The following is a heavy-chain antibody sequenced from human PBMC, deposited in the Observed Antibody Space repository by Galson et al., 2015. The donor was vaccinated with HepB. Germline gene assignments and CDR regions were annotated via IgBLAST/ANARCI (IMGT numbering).Heavy chain of an antibody. CDR1: GFSLSTSGVG. CDR3: VYRQPQVVGTRAGYFQR. V-gene: IGHV2-5*02. J-gene: IGHJ1*01. D-gene: IGHD1-26*01. CDR2: IYWDGDQ. Sequence: PALVKPTQTLTLTCTFSGFSLSTSGVGVGWIRQPPGKALEWLAMIYWDGDQRYSPSLKSRLTVTKDTSKNQVVITMTNMDPVDTGTYFCVYRQPQVVGTRAGYFQRWGQGTLVTVSS.